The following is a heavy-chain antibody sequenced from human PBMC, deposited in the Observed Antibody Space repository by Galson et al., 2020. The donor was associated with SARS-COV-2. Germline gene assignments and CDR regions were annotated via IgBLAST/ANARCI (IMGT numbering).Heavy chain of an antibody. CDR3: ARGRGAGQEGGCWFDC. CDR2: ITHDGSND. Sequence: TGGSLRLSCAVSGFTFRSYTMHWVRQAPGKGLEWLAIITHDGSNDYYADSVKGRFIISRDNSKNLLYLPMNSLRPEDTAMYYCARGRGAGQEGGCWFDCWGEGRLASVSS. D-gene: IGHD3-16*01. CDR1: GFTFRSYT. J-gene: IGHJ5*01. V-gene: IGHV3-30*04.